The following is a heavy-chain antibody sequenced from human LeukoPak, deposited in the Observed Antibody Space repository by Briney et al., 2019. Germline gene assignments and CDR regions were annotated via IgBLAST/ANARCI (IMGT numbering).Heavy chain of an antibody. D-gene: IGHD3-3*01. Sequence: ASVKVSCKASGYTFTSYYMHWVRQAPGQGLEWMGIINPSSGSTSYAQKFQGRVTMTRDTSTSTVYMELSSLRSEDTAVYYCARDAEGRYYDFWSGPYYFDYWGQGTLVTVSS. CDR1: GYTFTSYY. CDR3: ARDAEGRYYDFWSGPYYFDY. V-gene: IGHV1-46*01. J-gene: IGHJ4*02. CDR2: INPSSGST.